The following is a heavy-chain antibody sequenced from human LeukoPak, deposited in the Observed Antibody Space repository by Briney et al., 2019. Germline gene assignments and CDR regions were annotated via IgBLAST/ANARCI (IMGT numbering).Heavy chain of an antibody. Sequence: GASVKVSCKASGYTFTSYGISWVRQAPGQGLEWMGWISAYNGNTNYAQKLQGRVTMTTDTSTSTAYMELRSLRSDDTAVYYCARGFGIHDYVWGSYRYRTLIDYWGQGTLVTVSS. V-gene: IGHV1-18*01. CDR3: ARGFGIHDYVWGSYRYRTLIDY. CDR1: GYTFTSYG. J-gene: IGHJ4*02. D-gene: IGHD3-16*02. CDR2: ISAYNGNT.